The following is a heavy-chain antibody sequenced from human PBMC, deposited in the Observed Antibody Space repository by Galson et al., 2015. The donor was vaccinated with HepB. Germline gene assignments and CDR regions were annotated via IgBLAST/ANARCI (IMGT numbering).Heavy chain of an antibody. CDR1: GYSFTSYW. CDR2: IDPSDSYT. V-gene: IGHV5-10-1*01. J-gene: IGHJ3*02. D-gene: IGHD2-2*01. Sequence: QSGAEVKKPGESLRISCKGSGYSFTSYWISWVRQMPGKGLEWMGRIDPSDSYTNYSPSFQGHVTISADKSISTAYLQWSSLKASDTAMYYCARRTWVPAARGYAFDIWGQGTMVTVSS. CDR3: ARRTWVPAARGYAFDI.